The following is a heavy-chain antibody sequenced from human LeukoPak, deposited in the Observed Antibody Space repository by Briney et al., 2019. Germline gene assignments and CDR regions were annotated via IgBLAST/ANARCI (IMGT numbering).Heavy chain of an antibody. V-gene: IGHV3-23*01. J-gene: IGHJ4*02. CDR3: ATDRDSDPSCYYVI. D-gene: IGHD3-22*01. Sequence: PGGSLRLSCTASGFSFSNYVMTWVRQAPGMGLEWVSSISPTGGRTVYADSAKGRFTISRDNSQNTAYLQMNTLGAEDTAVYYCATDRDSDPSCYYVIGGQGTLVTVSS. CDR2: ISPTGGRT. CDR1: GFSFSNYV.